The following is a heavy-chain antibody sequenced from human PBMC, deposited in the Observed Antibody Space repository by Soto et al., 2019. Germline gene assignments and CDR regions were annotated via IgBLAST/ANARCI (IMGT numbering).Heavy chain of an antibody. V-gene: IGHV5-10-1*01. CDR2: IDPSDSQT. Sequence: PGESLKISCKGSGYSFAGYWITWVRQKPGKGLEWMGRIDPSDSQTYYSPSFRGHVAISATKSITTVFLQWSSLRASDTAMYYCARQIYDSDTGPNFQYYFDSWGQGTPVTVSS. J-gene: IGHJ4*02. D-gene: IGHD3-22*01. CDR3: ARQIYDSDTGPNFQYYFDS. CDR1: GYSFAGYW.